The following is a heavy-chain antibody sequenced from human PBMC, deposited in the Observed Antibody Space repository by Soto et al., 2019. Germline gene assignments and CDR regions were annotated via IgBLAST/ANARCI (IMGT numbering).Heavy chain of an antibody. CDR1: GFTFSNYY. J-gene: IGHJ4*02. CDR3: ARGAETMIVPYYFDY. Sequence: QVQLVESGGGLVKPGGSLRLSCAASGFTFSNYYMSWIRQAPGKGLEWVSYISSSSSYTNYADSVKGRFTISRDNAKNSLYLQMNSLRAEDTAVYYCARGAETMIVPYYFDYWGQGTLVTVSS. D-gene: IGHD3-22*01. CDR2: ISSSSSYT. V-gene: IGHV3-11*06.